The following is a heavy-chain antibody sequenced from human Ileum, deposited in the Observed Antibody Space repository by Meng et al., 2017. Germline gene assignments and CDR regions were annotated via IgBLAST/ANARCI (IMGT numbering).Heavy chain of an antibody. V-gene: IGHV4-30-4*01. CDR3: ARENTIFGVVWGSWFDP. CDR2: IYYSGST. J-gene: IGHJ5*02. CDR1: GGSISRGDYY. D-gene: IGHD3-3*01. Sequence: QVQLQESGPGLVKPSQTLSLTCTVSGGSISRGDYYWSWIRQPPGKGLERIGYIYYSGSTYYNPSLKSRVTISVDTSKNQFSLKLSSVTAADTAVYYCARENTIFGVVWGSWFDPWGQGTLVTVSS.